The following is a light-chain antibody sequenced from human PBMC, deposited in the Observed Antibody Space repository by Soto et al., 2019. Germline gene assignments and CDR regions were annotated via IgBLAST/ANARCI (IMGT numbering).Light chain of an antibody. V-gene: IGLV2-14*01. CDR3: SSYTSSSSWV. J-gene: IGLJ3*02. Sequence: QSALTQPASVSGSPGQPITISCTGTSSDVGAYNYVSWYQQHSGKAPKLIIYEVTNRPSGVSNRFSASKSGSTASLTIFGLQAEDEADYYCSSYTSSSSWVFGGGTKLTVL. CDR2: EVT. CDR1: SSDVGAYNY.